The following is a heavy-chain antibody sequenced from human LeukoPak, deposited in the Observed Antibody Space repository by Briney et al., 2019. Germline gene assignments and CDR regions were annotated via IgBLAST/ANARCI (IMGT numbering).Heavy chain of an antibody. CDR3: ARVVSGIVVVVPAARANWFDP. CDR1: GYTFTGYY. CDR2: INPNSGGT. D-gene: IGHD2-2*01. J-gene: IGHJ5*02. V-gene: IGHV1-2*02. Sequence: GASVKVSCKASGYTFTGYYMHWVRQAPGQGLEWTGWINPNSGGTNYAQKFQGRVTMTRDTSISTAYMELSRLRSDDTAVYYCARVVSGIVVVVPAARANWFDPWGQGTLVTVSS.